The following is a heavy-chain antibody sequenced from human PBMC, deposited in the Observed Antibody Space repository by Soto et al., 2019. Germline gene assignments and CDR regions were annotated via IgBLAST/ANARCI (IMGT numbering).Heavy chain of an antibody. V-gene: IGHV4-59*08. J-gene: IGHJ4*02. D-gene: IGHD1-26*01. Sequence: SETLSLTCNVSGGSVSGYHWSWIRQPPGKGLEWIGYVNNNGNTDYNPSLKSRVTISVDTSKNQFSLKLSSVTAADTAVYYCARLMRVGAPPSPFEYWGQGTLVTVSS. CDR2: VNNNGNT. CDR3: ARLMRVGAPPSPFEY. CDR1: GGSVSGYH.